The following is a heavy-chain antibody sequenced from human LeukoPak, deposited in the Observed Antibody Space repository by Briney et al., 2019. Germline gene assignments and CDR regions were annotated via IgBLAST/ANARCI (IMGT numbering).Heavy chain of an antibody. CDR2: IKSKGSGGTI. D-gene: IGHD3-22*01. J-gene: IGHJ4*02. V-gene: IGHV3-15*07. CDR3: TWDSSGFYLLDS. Sequence: PGGSLRLSCAASGFTFSSYTMNWVRQAPGKGLEWVGRIKSKGSGGTIDYAAPVKGRFTISRDDSKNTLYLQMNSLKTEDTAVYYCTWDSSGFYLLDSWGQGTLVTGSS. CDR1: GFTFSSYT.